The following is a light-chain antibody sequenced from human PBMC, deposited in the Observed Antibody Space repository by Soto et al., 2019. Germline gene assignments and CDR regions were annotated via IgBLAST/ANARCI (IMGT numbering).Light chain of an antibody. CDR1: QSVASNY. CDR2: TAS. CDR3: QQYGSSPWT. J-gene: IGKJ1*01. Sequence: EIVLTQSPGTLSLSPGERATLSCRASQSVASNYLAWYQQSPGQAPRLLIYTASTRATGIPDRFSGSGSGTDFTLTISRLEPEDFAVDYCQQYGSSPWTCGQGTKVEIK. V-gene: IGKV3-20*01.